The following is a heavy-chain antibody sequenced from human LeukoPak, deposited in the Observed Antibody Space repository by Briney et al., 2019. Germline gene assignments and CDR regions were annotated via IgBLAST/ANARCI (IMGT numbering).Heavy chain of an antibody. CDR2: ISAYNGNT. CDR3: ARRIVVVAATSAKNWFDP. V-gene: IGHV1-18*01. Sequence: ASVKVSCKASGYTFTGYGISWVRQAPGQGLEWMGWISAYNGNTNYAQKLQGRVTMTTDTSTSTAYMELRSLRSDDTAVYYCARRIVVVAATSAKNWFDPWGQGTLVTVSS. CDR1: GYTFTGYG. D-gene: IGHD2-15*01. J-gene: IGHJ5*02.